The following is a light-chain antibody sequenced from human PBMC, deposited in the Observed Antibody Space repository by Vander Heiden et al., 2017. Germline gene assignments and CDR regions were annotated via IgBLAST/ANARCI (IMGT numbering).Light chain of an antibody. CDR2: QDN. Sequence: SYELTQPPSVSVSPGQTASITCSGDRFGDKYSCWYQQKPGQSPVLVIYQDNKRPSGIPERFSGSTSANTATLTISGTQPMDEADYYCQAWDNNIMMFGGGTKLTVL. CDR3: QAWDNNIMM. J-gene: IGLJ3*02. V-gene: IGLV3-1*01. CDR1: RFGDKY.